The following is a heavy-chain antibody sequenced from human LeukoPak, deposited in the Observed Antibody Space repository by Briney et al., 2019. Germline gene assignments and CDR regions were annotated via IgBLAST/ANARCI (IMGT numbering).Heavy chain of an antibody. V-gene: IGHV3-30-3*01. Sequence: GGSLRLSCIVSGFTLSSHSMHWVRQAPGKGLEWVAVISYDGSNKYYADSVKGRFTISRDNSKNTLYLQMNSLRAEDTAVYYCARTGDCTNGICYTADFDYWGRGTLVTVSS. D-gene: IGHD2-8*01. J-gene: IGHJ4*02. CDR3: ARTGDCTNGICYTADFDY. CDR2: ISYDGSNK. CDR1: GFTLSSHS.